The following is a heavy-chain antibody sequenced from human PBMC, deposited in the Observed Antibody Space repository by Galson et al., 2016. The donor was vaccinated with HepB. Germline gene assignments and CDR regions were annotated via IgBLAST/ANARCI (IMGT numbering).Heavy chain of an antibody. D-gene: IGHD4/OR15-4a*01. CDR1: GFSVSNNY. V-gene: IGHV3-33*08. CDR2: IWYDGSNK. CDR3: ARDRGDYHGAGNFEY. J-gene: IGHJ4*02. Sequence: LRLSCAASGFSVSNNYMTWVRQAPGKGLEWVAVIWYDGSNKYYADSVKGRFTISRDNSKNTLYLQMNSLRAEDTAVYYCARDRGDYHGAGNFEYWGQGTLVTVSS.